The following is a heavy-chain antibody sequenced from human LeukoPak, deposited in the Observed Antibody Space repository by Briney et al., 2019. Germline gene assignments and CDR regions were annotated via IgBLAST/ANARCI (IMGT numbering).Heavy chain of an antibody. V-gene: IGHV3-7*01. CDR2: IKQDGSEK. Sequence: PGGSLRLSCAASGFTFSNYWMSWVRQAPGKGLEWVANIKQDGSEKYYVDSVKSRFTISRDSAKNSLYLQMNSLRAEDTAVYYCARDRGYGSGSYYKNWGQGTLVTVSS. CDR3: ARDRGYGSGSYYKN. D-gene: IGHD3-10*01. CDR1: GFTFSNYW. J-gene: IGHJ4*02.